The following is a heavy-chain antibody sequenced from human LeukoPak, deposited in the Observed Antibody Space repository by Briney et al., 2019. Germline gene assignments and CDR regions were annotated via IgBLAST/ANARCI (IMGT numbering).Heavy chain of an antibody. J-gene: IGHJ4*02. CDR3: YCAVEDY. Sequence: GGSLRLSCVASGFTLFSYSINWVRQAPGRGLEWVSSISGNTSYIYYADSVKGRFTISRDNAKNSLYLQMNSLRAEDTAVYYCYCAVEDYWGQGTLVTVSS. D-gene: IGHD2-15*01. CDR1: GFTLFSYS. CDR2: ISGNTSYI. V-gene: IGHV3-21*01.